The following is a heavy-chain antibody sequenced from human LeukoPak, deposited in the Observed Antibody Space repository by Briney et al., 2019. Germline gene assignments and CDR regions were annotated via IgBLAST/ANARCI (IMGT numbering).Heavy chain of an antibody. Sequence: PGGSLRLSCAASGFTFSSYGMHWVRQAPGKGLEWVANIKQDGSEKYYVDSVKGRSTISRDNAKNSLYLQMNNLRAEDTAVYYCARESGLTIFGVARRYFDYWGQGTLVTVSS. V-gene: IGHV3-7*01. D-gene: IGHD3-3*01. CDR1: GFTFSSYG. J-gene: IGHJ4*02. CDR3: ARESGLTIFGVARRYFDY. CDR2: IKQDGSEK.